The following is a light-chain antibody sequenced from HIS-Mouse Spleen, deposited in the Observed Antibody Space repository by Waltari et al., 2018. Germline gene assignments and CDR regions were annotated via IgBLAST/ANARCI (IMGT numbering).Light chain of an antibody. V-gene: IGLV3-21*02. Sequence: SYVLTQPPSVSVAPGQTARITCGGNNIGSKSVHWYQQKPGQAPVLVVYDDSDRPSGIPGGVSGANSGNTATRTISRVEAGDEADYYCQVWDSSSDHVVFGGGTKLTVL. J-gene: IGLJ2*01. CDR3: QVWDSSSDHVV. CDR1: NIGSKS. CDR2: DDS.